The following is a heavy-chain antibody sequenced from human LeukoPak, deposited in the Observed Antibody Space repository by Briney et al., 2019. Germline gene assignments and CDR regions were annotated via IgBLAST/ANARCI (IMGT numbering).Heavy chain of an antibody. Sequence: ASVKVSCKAPGYTFTSYGISWVRQAPGQGLEWMGWISAYNGNTNYAQKLQGRVTMTTDTSTSTAYMELRSLRSDDTAVYYCARSRYCGGDCYPDDAFDIWGQGTMVTVSS. CDR2: ISAYNGNT. CDR3: ARSRYCGGDCYPDDAFDI. J-gene: IGHJ3*02. CDR1: GYTFTSYG. V-gene: IGHV1-18*01. D-gene: IGHD2-21*02.